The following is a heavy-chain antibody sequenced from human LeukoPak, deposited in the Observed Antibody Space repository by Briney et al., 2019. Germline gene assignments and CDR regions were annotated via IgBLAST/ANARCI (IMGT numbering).Heavy chain of an antibody. Sequence: GGSLRLSCAASGFTFNTYGMNWVRQAPGKGLEWVSAISGSGGSTYYADSVKGRFTISRDNSKNTLYLQMHSLRAEDTAVYYCAKVGNIRFDYWGQGTLVTVSS. V-gene: IGHV3-23*01. CDR1: GFTFNTYG. D-gene: IGHD2/OR15-2a*01. J-gene: IGHJ4*02. CDR2: ISGSGGST. CDR3: AKVGNIRFDY.